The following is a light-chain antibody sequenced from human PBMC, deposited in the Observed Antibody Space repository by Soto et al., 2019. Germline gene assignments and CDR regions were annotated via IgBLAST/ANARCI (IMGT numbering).Light chain of an antibody. J-gene: IGKJ1*01. V-gene: IGKV3-15*01. CDR1: QSVSSN. CDR2: GAS. CDR3: QQYNNWPPDRT. Sequence: EIVMTQSPATLFVSPGERATLSCRARQSVSSNLAWYQQKPGQAPRLLIYGASTRATGIPARFSGSGSGTEFSLTISSLQSEDFAIYFCQQYNNWPPDRTFGQGTKVEIK.